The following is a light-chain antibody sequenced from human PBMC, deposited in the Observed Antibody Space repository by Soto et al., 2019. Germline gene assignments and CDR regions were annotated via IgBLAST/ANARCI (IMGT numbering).Light chain of an antibody. V-gene: IGKV1-5*03. J-gene: IGKJ1*01. CDR2: KAS. Sequence: DIQMTQSPSTLSGSVGDRVTITCRASQTISSWLAWYQQKPGKAPKLLIYKASTLKSGVPSRFSGSGSGTEFTLTISSLQPDECATDNGQHRNSYPAAFGRGTKVDIK. CDR3: QHRNSYPAA. CDR1: QTISSW.